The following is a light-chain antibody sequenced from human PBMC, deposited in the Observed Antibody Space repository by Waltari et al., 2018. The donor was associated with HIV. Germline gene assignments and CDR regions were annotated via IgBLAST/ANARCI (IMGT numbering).Light chain of an antibody. J-gene: IGLJ3*02. CDR3: ASFTGDNTVM. V-gene: IGLV2-14*03. Sequence: AVTQPASVSGLPGQSTTLSCTGGDRDFGLYNFFSWYQQHSGKPPKLILYDVDSRASGVSDRFSGAISGNTASLTISGLRAEDEAHYYCASFTGDNTVMFGGGTEVTVL. CDR2: DVD. CDR1: DRDFGLYNF.